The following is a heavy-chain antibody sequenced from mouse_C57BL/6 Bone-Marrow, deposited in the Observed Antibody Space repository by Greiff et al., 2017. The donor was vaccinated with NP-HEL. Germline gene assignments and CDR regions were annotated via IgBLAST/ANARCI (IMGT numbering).Heavy chain of an antibody. CDR3: ARDDLFYAMDY. Sequence: EVNVVESGGGLVQSGRSLRLSCATSGFTFSDFYMEWVRQAPGKGLEWIAASRNKANDYTTEYSASVKGRFIVSRDTSQSILYLQMNALRAEDTAIYYCARDDLFYAMDYWGQGTSVTVSS. CDR1: GFTFSDFY. CDR2: SRNKANDYTT. J-gene: IGHJ4*01. V-gene: IGHV7-1*01. D-gene: IGHD6-1*01.